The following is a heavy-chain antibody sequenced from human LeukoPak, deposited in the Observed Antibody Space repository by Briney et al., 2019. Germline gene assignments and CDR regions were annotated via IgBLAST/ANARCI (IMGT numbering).Heavy chain of an antibody. CDR1: GYTFTGYY. D-gene: IGHD1-26*01. CDR2: INPNSGGT. Sequence: ASVKVSCKASGYTFTGYYLHWVRQGPGQGLEYMGWINPNSGGTNYAQKFQGRVTMTRDTSISTAYMELSGLRSDDTAMYYCATVPLNSGFDYGARGNLVTVSS. V-gene: IGHV1-2*02. CDR3: ATVPLNSGFDY. J-gene: IGHJ4*02.